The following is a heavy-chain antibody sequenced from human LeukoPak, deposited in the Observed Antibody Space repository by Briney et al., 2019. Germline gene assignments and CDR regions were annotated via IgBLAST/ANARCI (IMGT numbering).Heavy chain of an antibody. Sequence: GGSLRLSCAASGFTFSSYAMSWVRQAPGRGLEWVSVIYSCGSTYYADSVKGRFTISRDNSKNTLYLQMNSLRAEDTAAYYCARTYYYGMDVRGQGTTVTVSS. CDR1: GFTFSSYA. CDR2: IYSCGST. CDR3: ARTYYYGMDV. V-gene: IGHV3-66*01. J-gene: IGHJ6*02.